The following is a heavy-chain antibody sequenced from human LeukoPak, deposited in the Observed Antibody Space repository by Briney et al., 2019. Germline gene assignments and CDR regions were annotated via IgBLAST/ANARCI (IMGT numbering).Heavy chain of an antibody. J-gene: IGHJ6*03. Sequence: SETLSLTCAVYGVSLSDYSWTWIRQSPRKGLEWIGEINHSGTTNYNPSLKTRVALAVAPSKNQFSLKLSSVTAADTAVYYWVRGGSRSWDYYNSYYMDVWGKGTSVTVSS. CDR2: INHSGTT. V-gene: IGHV4-34*01. CDR1: GVSLSDYS. CDR3: VRGGSRSWDYYNSYYMDV. D-gene: IGHD6-13*01.